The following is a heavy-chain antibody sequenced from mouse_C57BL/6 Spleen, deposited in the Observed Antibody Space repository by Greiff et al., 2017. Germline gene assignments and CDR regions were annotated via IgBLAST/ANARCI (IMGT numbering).Heavy chain of an antibody. CDR2: IDPETGGP. CDR3: TRRDYGSSYGYAMDY. V-gene: IGHV1-15*01. D-gene: IGHD1-1*01. J-gene: IGHJ4*01. CDR1: GYTFTDYE. Sequence: QVQLKQSGAELVRPGASVTLSCKASGYTFTDYEMHWVKQTPVHGLEWIGAIDPETGGPAYNQKFKGKAILTADKSSSTAYMELRSLTSEDSAVYYCTRRDYGSSYGYAMDYWGQGTSVTVSS.